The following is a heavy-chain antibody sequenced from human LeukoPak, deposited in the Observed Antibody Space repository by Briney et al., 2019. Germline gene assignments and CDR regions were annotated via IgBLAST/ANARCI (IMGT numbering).Heavy chain of an antibody. CDR1: GVSITNGHHF. D-gene: IGHD1-26*01. Sequence: SETLSLTCTVSGVSITNGHHFWSWIRQPAGKGLEWIGRIQASGSTSYIPSLKSRVTISLDTSKNQFSLKLSSLTAADTAIYYCARGIDYAWEVQGYWGQGTLVTVSS. CDR3: ARGIDYAWEVQGY. J-gene: IGHJ4*02. CDR2: IQASGST. V-gene: IGHV4-61*02.